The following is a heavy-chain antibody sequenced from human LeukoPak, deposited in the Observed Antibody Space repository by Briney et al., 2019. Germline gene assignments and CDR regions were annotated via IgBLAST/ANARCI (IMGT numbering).Heavy chain of an antibody. V-gene: IGHV3-23*01. CDR1: GFTFSNYA. D-gene: IGHD1-1*01. CDR2: ISGSGSST. Sequence: GGSLRLSCAASGFTFSNYAMSWVRQAPGKGLEWVSAISGSGSSTYYPDSVKGRFTISRDNSQNTLYLQLNSLRAEDTAVYYCAKGHTTPTTRPAAFDIWGQGTMVTVSS. J-gene: IGHJ3*02. CDR3: AKGHTTPTTRPAAFDI.